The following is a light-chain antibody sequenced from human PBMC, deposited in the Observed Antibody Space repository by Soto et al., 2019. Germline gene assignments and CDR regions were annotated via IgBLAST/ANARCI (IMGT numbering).Light chain of an antibody. J-gene: IGKJ5*01. V-gene: IGKV3D-15*01. CDR2: GAS. CDR3: QQYNSWPPGIT. Sequence: EIVMTQSPATLSVSPGERATLSCRASQSVSSNLAWYQQKPGQAPRLLIYGASTRATGIPARFSGSGSGTEFTLTISSLQSEDFAVYYCQQYNSWPPGITFGKGTRLEIK. CDR1: QSVSSN.